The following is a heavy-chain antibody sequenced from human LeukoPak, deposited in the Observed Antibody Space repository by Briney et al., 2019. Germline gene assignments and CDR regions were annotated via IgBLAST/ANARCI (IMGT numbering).Heavy chain of an antibody. CDR2: IRYDGSNK. CDR3: AKDVDPTHTIVVVINDYFDY. D-gene: IGHD3-22*01. J-gene: IGHJ4*02. V-gene: IGHV3-30*02. CDR1: GFTFSSYG. Sequence: HPGGSLRLSCAASGFTFSSYGMHWVRQAPGKGLEWVAFIRYDGSNKYYADSVKGRFTIPRDNSKNTLYLQMNSLRAEDTAVYYCAKDVDPTHTIVVVINDYFDYWGQGTLVTVSS.